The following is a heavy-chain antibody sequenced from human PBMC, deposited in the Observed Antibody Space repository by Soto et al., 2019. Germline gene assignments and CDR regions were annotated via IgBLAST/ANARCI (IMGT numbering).Heavy chain of an antibody. V-gene: IGHV5-51*01. CDR2: IHPGDSDT. J-gene: IGHJ5*02. Sequence: APSLYSSCKVSGFIFAYVWLGWLRQRPHKGLEWVGIIHPGDSDTQYSPYVQGHLTISADNSITTTYPQCDSLRASKTGIYSCEKRAWNRYELSSLHGFDPWGQGTLVTVSS. CDR3: EKRAWNRYELSSLHGFDP. D-gene: IGHD6-19*01. CDR1: GFIFAYVW.